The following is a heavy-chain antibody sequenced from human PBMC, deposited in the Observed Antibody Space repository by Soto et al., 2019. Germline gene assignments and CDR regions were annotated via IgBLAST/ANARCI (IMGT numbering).Heavy chain of an antibody. CDR1: GFYFSKYK. Sequence: GSQRLSYAASGFYFSKYKMNWVRQAPGKGLEWVSSITGDSSYTYYADSVKGRFTISRDNANNSLYLEMNSLGAEDTAMYYCSRDFIYDILTEGFDPWGQGTLVTVSS. CDR3: SRDFIYDILTEGFDP. CDR2: ITGDSSYT. D-gene: IGHD3-9*01. J-gene: IGHJ5*02. V-gene: IGHV3-21*01.